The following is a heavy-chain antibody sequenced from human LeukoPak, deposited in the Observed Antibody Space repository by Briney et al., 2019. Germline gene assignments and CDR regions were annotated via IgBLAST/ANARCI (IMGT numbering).Heavy chain of an antibody. Sequence: GGSLRLSCAASGFTFSYYAFHWVRQAPGKGLEWVAFMSHDGSTKYYADSVKGRLTISRDNSKNTLYLQMNSLRAEDTAVYYCARVDLTYYYYGMDVWGQGTTVTVSS. CDR1: GFTFSYYA. CDR2: MSHDGSTK. CDR3: ARVDLTYYYYGMDV. D-gene: IGHD3-9*01. V-gene: IGHV3-30-3*01. J-gene: IGHJ6*02.